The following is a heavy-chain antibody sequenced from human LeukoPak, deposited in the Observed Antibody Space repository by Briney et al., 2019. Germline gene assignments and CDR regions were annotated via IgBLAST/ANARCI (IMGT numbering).Heavy chain of an antibody. D-gene: IGHD3-3*01. V-gene: IGHV3-7*02. CDR3: ARSPGITIFGVAIN. Sequence: GGSLRLSCAASGFTLYNYWMSWVRQAPGKGLEWVANIKQDGSVKYYVGSVKGRFTISRDNAKNSLYLQMNSLRAEDTAVYYCARSPGITIFGVAINWGQGTLVTVSS. CDR1: GFTLYNYW. CDR2: IKQDGSVK. J-gene: IGHJ4*02.